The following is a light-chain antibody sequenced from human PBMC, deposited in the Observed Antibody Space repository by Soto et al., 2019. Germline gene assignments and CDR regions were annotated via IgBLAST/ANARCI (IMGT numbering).Light chain of an antibody. CDR1: SSDIGRYNY. J-gene: IGLJ2*01. CDR2: EVS. CDR3: TSYTTTSAVI. Sequence: QSALSQPASVSGSPGQSITISCTGTSSDIGRYNYVSWYQQHPGMAPQLLIYEVSDRPSGVSNRFSGSKSGNTASLTISGLQAEDEADYFCTSYTTTSAVIFGGGTKLPS. V-gene: IGLV2-14*01.